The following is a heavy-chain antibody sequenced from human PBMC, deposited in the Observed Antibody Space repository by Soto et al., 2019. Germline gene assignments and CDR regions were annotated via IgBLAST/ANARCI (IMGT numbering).Heavy chain of an antibody. Sequence: QPGGSVRLSGAASGFTFRSYGMHWVRQDPGKGLEWVAVIWYDGSNKYYADSVKGRFTRSRDNSKNPLYLQMNSLRAEDTAVYSCVGGEQLNFDYLGQGTLVTASS. CDR1: GFTFRSYG. V-gene: IGHV3-33*01. D-gene: IGHD6-13*01. CDR3: VGGEQLNFDY. CDR2: IWYDGSNK. J-gene: IGHJ4*02.